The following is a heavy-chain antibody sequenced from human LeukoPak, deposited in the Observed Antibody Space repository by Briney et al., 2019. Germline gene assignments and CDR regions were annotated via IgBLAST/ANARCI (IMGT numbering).Heavy chain of an antibody. V-gene: IGHV4-34*01. D-gene: IGHD3-16*02. J-gene: IGHJ4*02. CDR1: GGSISGYY. CDR2: INHSGTT. Sequence: SETLSLTCTVYGGSISGYYWSWIRQPPGKGLEWIGEINHSGTTKYNPSLESRVTISVDKSKDQLSLKLSSVTAADTAVYYCARLPFGGVIVFFDYWGQGTLVTVSS. CDR3: ARLPFGGVIVFFDY.